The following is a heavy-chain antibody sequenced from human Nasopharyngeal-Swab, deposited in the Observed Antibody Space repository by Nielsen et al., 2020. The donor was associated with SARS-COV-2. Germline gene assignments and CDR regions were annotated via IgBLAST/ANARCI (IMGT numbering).Heavy chain of an antibody. J-gene: IGHJ3*02. CDR1: TFSSYA. Sequence: TFSSYAMSWVRQAPGKGLEWIGSIYYSGSTYYNPSLKSRVTISVDTSKNQFSLKLSSVTAADTAVYYCARRTEWVIFAFDIWGQGTMVTVSS. CDR3: ARRTEWVIFAFDI. CDR2: IYYSGST. D-gene: IGHD3-3*01. V-gene: IGHV4-39*01.